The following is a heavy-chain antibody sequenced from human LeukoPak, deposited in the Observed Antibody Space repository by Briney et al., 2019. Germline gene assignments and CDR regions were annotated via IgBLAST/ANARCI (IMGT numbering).Heavy chain of an antibody. CDR2: ISNSGTTI. V-gene: IGHV3-11*01. CDR3: AAWDFWRGSGIDY. D-gene: IGHD3-3*01. CDR1: GFTFSDYY. Sequence: GGSLRLSCAASGFTFSDYYMSWIRQAPGKGLEWISYISNSGTTIYYSDSVRGRFTISRDNAKNSLYLQMNSLRAEDTAVYHCAAWDFWRGSGIDYWGQGTLVTVSS. J-gene: IGHJ4*02.